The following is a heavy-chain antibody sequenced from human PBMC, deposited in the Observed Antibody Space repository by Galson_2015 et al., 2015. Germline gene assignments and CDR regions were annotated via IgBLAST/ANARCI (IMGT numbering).Heavy chain of an antibody. CDR2: ISSSGSTI. CDR3: AKEVGGDGDAFDY. J-gene: IGHJ4*02. V-gene: IGHV3-48*03. CDR1: GFTFSNYE. Sequence: SLRLSCAASGFTFSNYEMNWVRQAPGKGLEWVSYISSSGSTIYYADSVKGRFTISRDNAKNSLYLQMNSLRAADTAVYYCAKEVGGDGDAFDYWGQGTLVTVSS. D-gene: IGHD3-10*01.